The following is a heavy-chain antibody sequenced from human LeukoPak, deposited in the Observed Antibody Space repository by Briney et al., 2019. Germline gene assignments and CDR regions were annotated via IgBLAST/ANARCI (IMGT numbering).Heavy chain of an antibody. Sequence: GASVKVSCKASGYTFTSYDINWVRQATGQGLEWMGWMNPNSGNTGYAQKFQGRVTMTRNTSISTAYMELSSLRSEDTAVYYCAGVVVPAAPADWFDPWGQGTLVTVSS. D-gene: IGHD2-2*01. J-gene: IGHJ5*02. CDR1: GYTFTSYD. CDR2: MNPNSGNT. CDR3: AGVVVPAAPADWFDP. V-gene: IGHV1-8*01.